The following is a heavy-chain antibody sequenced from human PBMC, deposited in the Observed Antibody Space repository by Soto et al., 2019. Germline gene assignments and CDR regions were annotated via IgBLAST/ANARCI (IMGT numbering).Heavy chain of an antibody. CDR1: GGSISSYY. CDR3: ARDLCLSTSCYLGWFDP. J-gene: IGHJ5*02. V-gene: IGHV4-59*01. CDR2: IYYSGST. D-gene: IGHD2-2*01. Sequence: PSETLSLTCTVSGGSISSYYWSWIRQPPGKGLEWIGYIYYSGSTNYNPSLKSRVTISVDTSKNQFSLKLSSVTAADTAVYYCARDLCLSTSCYLGWFDPWGQGTLVTVSS.